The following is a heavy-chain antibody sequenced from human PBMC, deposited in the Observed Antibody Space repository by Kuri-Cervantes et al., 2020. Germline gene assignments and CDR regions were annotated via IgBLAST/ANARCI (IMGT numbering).Heavy chain of an antibody. CDR3: ARDVHGDYEYFQH. D-gene: IGHD4-17*01. CDR2: IGVSGGTT. Sequence: GESLKISCAASGFTFSSYAMHWVRQASGKGLEWVSGIGVSGGTTNYADSVKGRFTISRDNSKNTLYLQMNSLRAEDTAVYYCARDVHGDYEYFQHWGQGTLVTVSS. J-gene: IGHJ1*01. V-gene: IGHV3-23*01. CDR1: GFTFSSYA.